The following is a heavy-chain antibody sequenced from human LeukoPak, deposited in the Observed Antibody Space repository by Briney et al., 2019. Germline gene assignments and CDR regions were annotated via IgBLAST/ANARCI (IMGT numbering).Heavy chain of an antibody. J-gene: IGHJ4*02. CDR1: GFTFSSYA. CDR3: AKDGRSVVTAWSDY. CDR2: ISGSGGST. V-gene: IGHV3-23*01. D-gene: IGHD4-23*01. Sequence: GGSLRLSCAASGFTFSSYARRWVRQAPGKGLEGVSAISGSGGSTYYADSVKGRFTISRDNSKNTLYLQMNSLRAEDTAVYYCAKDGRSVVTAWSDYWGQGTLVTVSS.